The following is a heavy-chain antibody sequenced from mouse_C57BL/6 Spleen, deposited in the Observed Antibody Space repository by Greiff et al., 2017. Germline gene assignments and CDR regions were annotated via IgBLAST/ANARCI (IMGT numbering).Heavy chain of an antibody. V-gene: IGHV1-55*01. CDR2: IYPGSGST. CDR1: GYTFTSYW. D-gene: IGHD1-1*01. CDR3: ARKDYGSNAMDY. J-gene: IGHJ4*01. Sequence: QVQLQQPGAELVKPGASVKTSCKASGYTFTSYWITWVKQRPGQGLEWIGDIYPGSGSTNYNEKFKSKATLTVDTSSSTAYMQLSSLTSEDSAVYYCARKDYGSNAMDYWGQGTSVTVSS.